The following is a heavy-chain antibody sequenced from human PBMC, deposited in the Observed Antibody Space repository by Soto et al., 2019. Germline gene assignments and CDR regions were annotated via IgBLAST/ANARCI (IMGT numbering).Heavy chain of an antibody. Sequence: ASVKVSCKASCYTFTSYGISWVRQAPGQGLEWMGWISAYNGNTNYAQKLQGRVTMTTDTSTSTAYMELRSLRSDDTAVYYCARSLVTRYCSGGSCYSQKPFDYWGQGTLVTVYS. CDR3: ARSLVTRYCSGGSCYSQKPFDY. V-gene: IGHV1-18*01. J-gene: IGHJ4*02. D-gene: IGHD2-15*01. CDR1: CYTFTSYG. CDR2: ISAYNGNT.